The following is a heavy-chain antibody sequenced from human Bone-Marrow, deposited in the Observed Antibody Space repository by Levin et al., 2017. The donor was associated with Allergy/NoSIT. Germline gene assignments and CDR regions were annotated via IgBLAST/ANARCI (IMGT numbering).Heavy chain of an antibody. V-gene: IGHV4-4*07. CDR3: ARDFVDGGYLFDY. CDR2: IYASGNT. J-gene: IGHJ4*02. D-gene: IGHD2-21*01. CDR1: GGSLGSYA. Sequence: SQTLSLTCTVSGGSLGSYAWSWIRQSAGKGLEWIGRIYASGNTNYNPSLKSRFTLSVDTSKNQFSLNVNSVTAADTAVYYCARDFVDGGYLFDYWGQGTLVTVSS.